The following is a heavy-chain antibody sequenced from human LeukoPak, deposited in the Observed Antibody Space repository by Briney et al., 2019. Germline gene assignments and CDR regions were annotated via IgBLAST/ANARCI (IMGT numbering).Heavy chain of an antibody. CDR3: AKGAYDYVEVGYFDY. V-gene: IGHV3-48*04. CDR1: GFTFSNYS. Sequence: GGSLRLSCAASGFTFSNYSMNWVRQAPGKGLEWVSYIGGSSSTIYYADSVKGRFTISRDNAKNSLHLQMNSLRAEDTAVYYCAKGAYDYVEVGYFDYWGQGTLVTVSS. D-gene: IGHD5-12*01. J-gene: IGHJ4*02. CDR2: IGGSSSTI.